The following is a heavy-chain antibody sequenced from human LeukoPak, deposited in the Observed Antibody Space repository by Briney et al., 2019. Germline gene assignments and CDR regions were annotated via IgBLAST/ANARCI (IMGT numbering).Heavy chain of an antibody. D-gene: IGHD6-13*01. CDR2: ISSSGSTI. J-gene: IGHJ5*02. CDR3: AREGQQLVRGFDP. V-gene: IGHV3-11*01. Sequence: GGSLRLSCAASGFTFSSYAMSWIRQAPGKGLEWVSDISSSGSTIYYADYVKGRFTISRDNAKNSLYLQMNSLRAEDTAVYYCAREGQQLVRGFDPWGQGTLVTVSS. CDR1: GFTFSSYA.